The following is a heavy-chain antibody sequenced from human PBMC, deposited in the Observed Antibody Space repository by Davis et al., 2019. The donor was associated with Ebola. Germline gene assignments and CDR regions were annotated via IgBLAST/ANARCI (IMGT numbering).Heavy chain of an antibody. Sequence: ASVKVSCKVSGYILTELSIHWVRQAPGQGLEWMGNFDPEDNEIIYAQKFEGRVTMTEDTSTHTAYMALSSLRSEDSAVYYCAAGGSRGGFDVWGQGTMVTVS. J-gene: IGHJ3*01. CDR3: AAGGSRGGFDV. CDR2: FDPEDNEI. D-gene: IGHD1-26*01. V-gene: IGHV1-24*01. CDR1: GYILTELS.